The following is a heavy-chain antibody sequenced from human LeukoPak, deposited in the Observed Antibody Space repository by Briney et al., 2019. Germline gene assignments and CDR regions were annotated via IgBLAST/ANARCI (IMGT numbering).Heavy chain of an antibody. Sequence: PGGSLRLSCAASGFTFSSYSMNWVRQAPGKGLEWVSSISSSSSYIYYADSVKGRFTMSRDNAKNSLYLLMNSLRAEDTAVYYCARDRESYCTGGSCYSTGDYWGQGTLVTVSS. CDR3: ARDRESYCTGGSCYSTGDY. V-gene: IGHV3-21*01. J-gene: IGHJ4*02. D-gene: IGHD2-15*01. CDR1: GFTFSSYS. CDR2: ISSSSSYI.